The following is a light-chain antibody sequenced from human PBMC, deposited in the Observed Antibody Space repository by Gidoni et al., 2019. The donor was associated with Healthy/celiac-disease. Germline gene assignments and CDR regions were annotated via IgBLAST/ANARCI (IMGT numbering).Light chain of an antibody. V-gene: IGKV3-11*01. CDR1: QSVSSY. CDR3: QQRKT. Sequence: ETVFTLSPATPSLSPRDRATLSCRASQSVSSYLAWCQQKPGQAPRLLSCDAANRATGIAAGFSGGGSGTVFTLTISSLEPEDFAVYDCQQRKTFGQGTKVEIK. J-gene: IGKJ2*01. CDR2: DAA.